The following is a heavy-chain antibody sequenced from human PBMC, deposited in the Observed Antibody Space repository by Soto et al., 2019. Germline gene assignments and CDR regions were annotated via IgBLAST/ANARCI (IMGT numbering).Heavy chain of an antibody. J-gene: IGHJ6*03. Sequence: ASVKVSCKASGYTFTSYGISWVRQAPGQGLEWMGWISAYNGNTNYAQKLQGRVTMTTDTSTSTAYMELRSLRSDETAVYYCARLYSSSWSEGFYYYYYMDVWGKGTTVTVSS. CDR3: ARLYSSSWSEGFYYYYYMDV. CDR2: ISAYNGNT. D-gene: IGHD6-13*01. CDR1: GYTFTSYG. V-gene: IGHV1-18*01.